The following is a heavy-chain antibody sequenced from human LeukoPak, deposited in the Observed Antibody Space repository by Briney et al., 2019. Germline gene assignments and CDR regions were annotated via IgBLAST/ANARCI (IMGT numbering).Heavy chain of an antibody. V-gene: IGHV3-33*01. CDR2: IWYDGSNG. D-gene: IGHD6-13*01. CDR3: ARPPQQRVWFFDD. Sequence: GGSLRLSCAASGFSFSFYGMHWVRQAPGKGLEWVAAIWYDGSNGYYEDSVKGRFTISRDNSKNTVYLQMDSLRVEDTAVYYCARPPQQRVWFFDDWGQGTLVTVSS. CDR1: GFSFSFYG. J-gene: IGHJ4*02.